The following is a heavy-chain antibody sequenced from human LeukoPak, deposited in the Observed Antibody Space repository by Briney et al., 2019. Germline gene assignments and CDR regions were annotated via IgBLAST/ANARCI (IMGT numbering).Heavy chain of an antibody. Sequence: PGGSLRLSCAASGFTFSSYGMHWVRQAPGKGLEWVAFIRYDGSNKYYADSVKSRFTISRDNSKNTLYLQMNSLRAEDTAVYYCAKDRGSYYEVLGFDYWGQGTLVTVSS. CDR2: IRYDGSNK. V-gene: IGHV3-30*02. CDR1: GFTFSSYG. CDR3: AKDRGSYYEVLGFDY. J-gene: IGHJ4*02. D-gene: IGHD1-26*01.